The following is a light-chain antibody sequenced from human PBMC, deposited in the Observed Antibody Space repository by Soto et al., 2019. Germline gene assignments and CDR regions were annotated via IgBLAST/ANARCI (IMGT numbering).Light chain of an antibody. CDR3: QQRSSWPPEFT. CDR1: QSITSY. Sequence: EIVLTQSPAYLSLTPGERVTLSCRASQSITSYLAWYQKKPGQTPRLLIYDAVNRATGVPDRFSGGGSGTDFTLTISSLEAEDSAVYYCQQRSSWPPEFTFGQGTRVEIK. J-gene: IGKJ2*01. V-gene: IGKV3-11*01. CDR2: DAV.